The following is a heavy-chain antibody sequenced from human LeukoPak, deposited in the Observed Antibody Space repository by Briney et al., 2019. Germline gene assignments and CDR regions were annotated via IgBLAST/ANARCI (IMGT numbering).Heavy chain of an antibody. CDR1: GFTFSSYG. J-gene: IGHJ4*02. Sequence: TGRSLRLSCAASGFTFSSYGMHWVRQAPGQGLEWGAVISYDGSNKYYADSVKGRFTISRDNSKNTLYLQMNSLRAEDTAVYYCAKDRGGGTYPIYFDYWGQGTLVTVSS. D-gene: IGHD1-26*01. CDR2: ISYDGSNK. V-gene: IGHV3-30*18. CDR3: AKDRGGGTYPIYFDY.